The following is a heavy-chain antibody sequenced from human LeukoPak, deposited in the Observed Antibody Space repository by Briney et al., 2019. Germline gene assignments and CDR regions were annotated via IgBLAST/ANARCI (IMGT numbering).Heavy chain of an antibody. J-gene: IGHJ5*02. CDR1: GFTFSSYG. Sequence: GGSLRLSCAASGFTFSSYGMHWARQAPGKGLEWVAVISYDGSNKYYADSVKGRFTISRDNSKNTLYLQMNSLRAEDTAVYYCAKEGVPAAITSDNWFDPWGQGTLVTVSS. CDR3: AKEGVPAAITSDNWFDP. D-gene: IGHD2-2*01. CDR2: ISYDGSNK. V-gene: IGHV3-30*18.